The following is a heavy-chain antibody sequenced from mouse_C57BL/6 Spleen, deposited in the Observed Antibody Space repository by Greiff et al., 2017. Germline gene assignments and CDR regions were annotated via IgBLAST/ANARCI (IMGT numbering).Heavy chain of an antibody. D-gene: IGHD1-1*01. V-gene: IGHV5-6*01. CDR2: ISSGGSYT. CDR1: GFTFSSYG. CDR3: ARYGSSSDY. J-gene: IGHJ2*01. Sequence: EVQGVESGGDLVKPGGSLKLSCAASGFTFSSYGMSWVRQTPDKRLEWVATISSGGSYTYYPDSVKGRFTISRDNAKNTLYLQMSSLKSEDTAMYYCARYGSSSDYWGQGTTLTVSS.